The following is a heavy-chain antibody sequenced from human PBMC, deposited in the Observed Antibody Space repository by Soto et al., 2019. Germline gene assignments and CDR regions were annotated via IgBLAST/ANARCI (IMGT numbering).Heavy chain of an antibody. D-gene: IGHD2-15*01. CDR1: GFILSNYG. V-gene: IGHV3-48*01. CDR3: GRGSCSGSSCYGADF. J-gene: IGHJ4*02. CDR2: ISRSRGI. Sequence: EVQLVESGGGLIQPGGSLRLSCAASGFILSNYGMTWVRQAPGKGLEWGSYISRSRGIYYADSVKGRFSISRDDAKNSLYLQMNSLRAEDTAVYYCGRGSCSGSSCYGADFWGQGTLVTVSS.